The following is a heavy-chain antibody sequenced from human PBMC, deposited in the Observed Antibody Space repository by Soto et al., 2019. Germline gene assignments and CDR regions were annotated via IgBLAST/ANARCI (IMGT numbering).Heavy chain of an antibody. CDR3: ARDYNWGYDF. CDR2: TFYKSKWSN. Sequence: SQTLSLTCAISGDSVSNKDAAWNWIRQSPSRGLEWLGRTFYKSKWSNDYAVSVKSRISINPNTSKNQFSLQLNFVTPEDTAVYYCARDYNWGYDFWGLGTLVTVSS. V-gene: IGHV6-1*01. D-gene: IGHD1-20*01. CDR1: GDSVSNKDAA. J-gene: IGHJ4*02.